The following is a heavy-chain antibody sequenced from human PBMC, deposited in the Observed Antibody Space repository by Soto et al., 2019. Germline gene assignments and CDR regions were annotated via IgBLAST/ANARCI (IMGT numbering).Heavy chain of an antibody. D-gene: IGHD3-10*01. Sequence: PGGSLRLSCSASGFPFSNYGMNWVRQAPGKGLEWVSHISSSSTAIYYADSVKGRFTISRDNAKNSLYLQMDSLRAEDTAVYYCARAGASGSYLGGYWGQGTLVTVSS. CDR3: ARAGASGSYLGGY. V-gene: IGHV3-48*01. CDR1: GFPFSNYG. J-gene: IGHJ4*01. CDR2: ISSSSTAI.